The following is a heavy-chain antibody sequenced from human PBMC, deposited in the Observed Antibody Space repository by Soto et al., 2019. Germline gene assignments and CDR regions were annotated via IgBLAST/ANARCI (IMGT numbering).Heavy chain of an antibody. CDR1: GGSIKSDYY. Sequence: QLQLEESGPRLVKPSQTLSLTCTVSGGSIKSDYYWTWVRQPPGGGLEWMGYKYYSGATDSDPSRKRRVSFAVDISKEQFSMNLTSVTVADTAVYYCARGRPNYFYYGLDVWGQGIPVPVSS. V-gene: IGHV4-30-4*01. CDR3: ARGRPNYFYYGLDV. J-gene: IGHJ6*02. CDR2: KYYSGAT.